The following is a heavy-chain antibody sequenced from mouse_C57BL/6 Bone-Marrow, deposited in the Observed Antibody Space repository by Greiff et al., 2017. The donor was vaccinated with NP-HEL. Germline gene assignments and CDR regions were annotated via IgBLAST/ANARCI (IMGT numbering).Heavy chain of an antibody. V-gene: IGHV1-19*01. D-gene: IGHD2-3*01. CDR1: GYTFTDYY. CDR2: INPYNGGT. CDR3: ARLYDGYPWFAY. Sequence: VQLQQSGPVLVKPGASVKMSCKASGYTFTDYYMNWVKQSHGKSLEWIGVINPYNGGTSYNQKFKGKATLTVYKSSSTAYMELNSLTSEDSAVYYCARLYDGYPWFAYWGQGTLVTVSA. J-gene: IGHJ3*01.